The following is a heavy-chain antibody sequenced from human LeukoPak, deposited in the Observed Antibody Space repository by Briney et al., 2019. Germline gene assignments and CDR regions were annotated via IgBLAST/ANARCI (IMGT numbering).Heavy chain of an antibody. CDR2: ISSSSSYI. D-gene: IGHD1-26*01. Sequence: GGSLRLSCAASGFAFSSYSMNWVRQAPGKGLEWVSSISSSSSYIYYADSVKGRFTISRDNAKNSLYLQMNSLRAEDTAVYYCAREWELLEAFDYWGQGTLVTVSS. CDR1: GFAFSSYS. J-gene: IGHJ4*02. CDR3: AREWELLEAFDY. V-gene: IGHV3-21*01.